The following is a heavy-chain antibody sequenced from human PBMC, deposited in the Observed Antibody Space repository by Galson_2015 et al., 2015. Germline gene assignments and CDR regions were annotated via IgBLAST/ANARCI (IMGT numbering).Heavy chain of an antibody. V-gene: IGHV3-30*18. Sequence: SLRLSCAASGFTFSSYGMHWVRQAPGKGLEWVAVISYDGSNKYYADSVKGRFTISRDNSKNTLYLQMNSLRAEDTAVYYCAKDRGYSSSPYYYYYGMDVWGQGTTVTVSS. D-gene: IGHD6-13*01. J-gene: IGHJ6*02. CDR3: AKDRGYSSSPYYYYYGMDV. CDR1: GFTFSSYG. CDR2: ISYDGSNK.